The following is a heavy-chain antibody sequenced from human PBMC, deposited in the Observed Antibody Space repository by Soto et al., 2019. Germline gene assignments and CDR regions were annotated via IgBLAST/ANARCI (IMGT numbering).Heavy chain of an antibody. CDR2: IIPMVGMA. CDR3: VTNYGSGSTHFDY. Sequence: QVQLVQSGAEVKKPGSSVRLSYTASGDTFSFYTISWVRQAPGQGPEWMGRIIPMVGMADYPQKFQGRVTISADKSTSTAYMVLSSLRSDDTAVYFCVTNYGSGSTHFDYWGQGTLVTVSS. CDR1: GDTFSFYT. J-gene: IGHJ4*02. D-gene: IGHD3-10*01. V-gene: IGHV1-69*02.